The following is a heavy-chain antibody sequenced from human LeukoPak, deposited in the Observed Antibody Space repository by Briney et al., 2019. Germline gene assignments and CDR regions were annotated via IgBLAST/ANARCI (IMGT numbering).Heavy chain of an antibody. J-gene: IGHJ4*02. D-gene: IGHD3-10*01. Sequence: PGGSLRLSCVASGFTFSSYAMHWVRQAPGKGLEWVAGTSYDGSNNYYADSAKSRFTISRDKSKNTLYLQMNSLRPDDTALYYCARDLSYYYASDYWGQGTLVTVSS. V-gene: IGHV3-30-3*01. CDR2: TSYDGSNN. CDR1: GFTFSSYA. CDR3: ARDLSYYYASDY.